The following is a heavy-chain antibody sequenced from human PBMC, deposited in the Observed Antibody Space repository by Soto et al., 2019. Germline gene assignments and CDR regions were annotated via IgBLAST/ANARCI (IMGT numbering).Heavy chain of an antibody. J-gene: IGHJ6*02. Sequence: QVQLQQWGAGLLKPSETLSLTCAVYGGSFSGYYWSWIRQPPGKGLEWIGEINHSGSTNYNPSLKSRVTISVDTSKNQFSLKLSSVTVADTAVYYCARFRIVGATPDGIYYYYGMDVWGQGTTVTVSS. CDR3: ARFRIVGATPDGIYYYYGMDV. D-gene: IGHD1-26*01. CDR2: INHSGST. V-gene: IGHV4-34*01. CDR1: GGSFSGYY.